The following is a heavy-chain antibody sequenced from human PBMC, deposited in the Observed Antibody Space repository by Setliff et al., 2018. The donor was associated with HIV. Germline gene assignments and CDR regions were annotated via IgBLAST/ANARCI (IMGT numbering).Heavy chain of an antibody. V-gene: IGHV4-34*01. J-gene: IGHJ4*02. CDR3: ARGYNWTYVY. CDR2: INHSGST. D-gene: IGHD1-7*01. Sequence: PSETLSLTCAVYGGSFSGYYWSWIRQPPGKGLEWIGEINHSGSTSYNPSLKSRVTISVDTSKNQFSLKLSSVTAADTAVYYCARGYNWTYVYWGQGTLVTVSS. CDR1: GGSFSGYY.